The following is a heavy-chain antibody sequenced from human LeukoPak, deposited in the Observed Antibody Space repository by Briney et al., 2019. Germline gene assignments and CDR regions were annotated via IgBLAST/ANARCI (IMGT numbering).Heavy chain of an antibody. J-gene: IGHJ4*02. D-gene: IGHD3-3*01. Sequence: PSETLSLTCTVSGDSTSSSTYYWDWVRQPPGKGLEWIGEVHLDGRTNYNPSLESRLTMSVDVSENQVSLKLTSVTAADTAVYYCAREGGFYRPLDYSGQGTLVTVSS. CDR1: GDSTSSSTYY. CDR2: VHLDGRT. V-gene: IGHV4-39*07. CDR3: AREGGFYRPLDY.